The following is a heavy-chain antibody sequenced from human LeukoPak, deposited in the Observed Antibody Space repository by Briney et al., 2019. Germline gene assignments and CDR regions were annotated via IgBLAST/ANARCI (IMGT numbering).Heavy chain of an antibody. Sequence: PGGSLRLSCAASGFTFSSYGMNWVRQVPGKGLEWLSYLSDTNMIHYADSVKGRFTISRDNAKNSLYLQMDGLRAEDTAVYYCARRGDTPMIGDYWGLGTLVTVSS. V-gene: IGHV3-48*04. D-gene: IGHD5-18*01. J-gene: IGHJ4*02. CDR3: ARRGDTPMIGDY. CDR1: GFTFSSYG. CDR2: LSDTNMI.